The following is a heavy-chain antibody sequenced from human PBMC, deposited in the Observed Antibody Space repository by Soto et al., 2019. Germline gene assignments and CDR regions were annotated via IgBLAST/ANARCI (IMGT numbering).Heavy chain of an antibody. J-gene: IGHJ4*02. Sequence: QVHLVESGGGLVKPGGSLRLSCAASGFNFSEHYMNWIRQAPGKGLEWLSYISSSGRTIYYADSVKGRFTISRDNAEDSLYLQMNSLRPEATAVYYCARSDELTVFGHWGQGTLVTVSA. CDR1: GFNFSEHY. CDR3: ARSDELTVFGH. V-gene: IGHV3-11*01. D-gene: IGHD3-9*01. CDR2: ISSSGRTI.